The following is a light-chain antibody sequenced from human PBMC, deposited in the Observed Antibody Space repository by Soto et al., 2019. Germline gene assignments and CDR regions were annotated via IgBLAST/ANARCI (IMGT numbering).Light chain of an antibody. J-gene: IGLJ3*02. CDR3: SSYAGSNTWV. V-gene: IGLV2-8*01. CDR1: SSDVGGYNY. CDR2: EVT. Sequence: QSALTQPPSASGSPGQSVTISCTGTSSDVGGYNYVSWYQQHPGKAPKLMIYEVTKRPSGVPDRFSGSKSGSTASLTVSGLQAEDEPEYYCSSYAGSNTWVFGGGTKLTVL.